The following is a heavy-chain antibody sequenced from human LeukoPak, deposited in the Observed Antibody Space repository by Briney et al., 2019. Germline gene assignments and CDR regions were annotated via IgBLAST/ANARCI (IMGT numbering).Heavy chain of an antibody. D-gene: IGHD3-10*01. Sequence: SVKVSCKVSGGIFSSYAISWVRQAAGQGLEWMGGIIPIFGTANYAQKFQGRVTLTADESTSTAYMELSSLRSEDTAVYYCARTERRGSVPNWFDPWGQGTLVTVSS. CDR3: ARTERRGSVPNWFDP. V-gene: IGHV1-69*13. CDR1: GGIFSSYA. CDR2: IIPIFGTA. J-gene: IGHJ5*02.